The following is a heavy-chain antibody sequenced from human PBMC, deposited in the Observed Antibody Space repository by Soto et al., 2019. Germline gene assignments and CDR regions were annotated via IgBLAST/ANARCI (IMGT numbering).Heavy chain of an antibody. J-gene: IGHJ6*02. Sequence: QVQLQQWGAGRLKPSETLSLTCAVYGGSFSGYYWSWIRQPPGKGLEWIGEINHRGSTNYNTSLKRRVTKSVDTSKNQFSLKLNSVPAADTAVYYCARGSRVKIPAASGRDYYYQGLDVWGQGTAVTVSS. CDR3: ARGSRVKIPAASGRDYYYQGLDV. CDR1: GGSFSGYY. V-gene: IGHV4-34*01. CDR2: INHRGST. D-gene: IGHD6-25*01.